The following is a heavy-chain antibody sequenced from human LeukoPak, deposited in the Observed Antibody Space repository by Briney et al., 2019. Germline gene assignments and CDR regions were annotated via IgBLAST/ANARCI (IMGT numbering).Heavy chain of an antibody. CDR1: GYIFTGYY. J-gene: IGHJ5*02. Sequence: ASVKVSCKASGYIFTGYYIHWVRQAPGQGLQWMGWISPNSGGTAYAQKFQDRVTMTRDTSISTAYMELSRLTYDDTAVYYCARCYGGNPTWFDPWGQGTLVTVSS. CDR3: ARCYGGNPTWFDP. D-gene: IGHD4-23*01. V-gene: IGHV1-2*02. CDR2: ISPNSGGT.